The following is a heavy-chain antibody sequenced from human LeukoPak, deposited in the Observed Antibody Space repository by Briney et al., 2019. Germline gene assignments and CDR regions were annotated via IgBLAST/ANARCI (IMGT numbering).Heavy chain of an antibody. J-gene: IGHJ4*02. CDR3: ARERGRGRDSPWFDY. D-gene: IGHD1-26*01. V-gene: IGHV3-53*01. CDR1: GFIVGGDF. CDR2: IYSDGST. Sequence: GGSWRLSGAALGFIVGGDFLSGFARPQGRGWEWVSVIYSDGSTYYADSVKGRFTISRDNSKNTLDLQMTGLRAEDTAVYYCARERGRGRDSPWFDYWGQGTLVTVSS.